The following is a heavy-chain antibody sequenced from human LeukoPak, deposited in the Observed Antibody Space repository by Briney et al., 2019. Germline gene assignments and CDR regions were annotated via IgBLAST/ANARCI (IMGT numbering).Heavy chain of an antibody. J-gene: IGHJ4*02. V-gene: IGHV1-69*01. CDR1: GGTFSSYA. D-gene: IGHD3-9*01. Sequence: GSVVKVSCKASGGTFSSYAISWVRQAPGQGLEWMGGIIPIFGTANYAQKFQGRVTITADESTSTAYMELSSLRSEDTAVYYCAISPVLRYFDWLSTLDYWGQGTLVTVSS. CDR2: IIPIFGTA. CDR3: AISPVLRYFDWLSTLDY.